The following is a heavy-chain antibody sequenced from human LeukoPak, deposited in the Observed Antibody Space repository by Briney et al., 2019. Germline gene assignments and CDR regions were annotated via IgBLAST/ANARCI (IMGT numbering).Heavy chain of an antibody. CDR1: GGSISSSSYY. J-gene: IGHJ4*02. Sequence: SETLSLTCTVSGGSISSSSYYWGWIRQPPGKGLEWIVSIYYSGSTYYNPSLNSRVTISVDTSKNQFSLKLSSVTAADTAVYYCATQGIVVGSLDSWGQGNLGTVSS. V-gene: IGHV4-39*01. CDR2: IYYSGST. CDR3: ATQGIVVGSLDS. D-gene: IGHD3-22*01.